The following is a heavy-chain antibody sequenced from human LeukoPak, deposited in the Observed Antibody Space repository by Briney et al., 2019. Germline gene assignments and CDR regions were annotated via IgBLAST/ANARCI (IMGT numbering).Heavy chain of an antibody. D-gene: IGHD3-16*02. J-gene: IGHJ4*02. CDR1: GYTFTSYG. CDR3: AREYTGVTFGGVIVNDY. Sequence: ASVKVSCKASGYTFTSYGISWVRQAPGQGLEWMGWISAYNGNTNYAQKLQGRVTMTTDTSTSTAYMELRSLRSDDTAVYYCAREYTGVTFGGVIVNDYWGQGTLVTVSS. CDR2: ISAYNGNT. V-gene: IGHV1-18*01.